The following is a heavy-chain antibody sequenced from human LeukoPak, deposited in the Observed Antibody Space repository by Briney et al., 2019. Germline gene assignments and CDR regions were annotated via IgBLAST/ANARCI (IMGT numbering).Heavy chain of an antibody. V-gene: IGHV1-2*02. CDR1: GYTFTTYA. D-gene: IGHD1-26*01. CDR2: INPNSGGT. J-gene: IGHJ6*03. CDR3: ARGGSYTYYYYYMDV. Sequence: GASVKVSCKASGYTFTTYAMNWVRQAPGQGLEWMGWINPNSGGTNYAQKFQGRVTMTRDTSTSTDYMELSGLRLDDTAVYYCARGGSYTYYYYYMDVWGKGTTVTISS.